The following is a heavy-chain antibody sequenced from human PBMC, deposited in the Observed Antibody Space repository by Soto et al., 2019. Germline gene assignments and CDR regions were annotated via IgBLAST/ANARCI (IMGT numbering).Heavy chain of an antibody. Sequence: PSETVSLTCAVSGGSISSSNWWRWVRQPPGKGLEWIGEIYHSGSTNYNPSLKSRVTISVDKSKNQFSLKLSSVTAADTAVYYYARPSPGASGWFDPWGQGTLVT. V-gene: IGHV4-4*02. CDR3: ARPSPGASGWFDP. J-gene: IGHJ5*02. CDR1: GGSISSSNW. D-gene: IGHD1-26*01. CDR2: IYHSGST.